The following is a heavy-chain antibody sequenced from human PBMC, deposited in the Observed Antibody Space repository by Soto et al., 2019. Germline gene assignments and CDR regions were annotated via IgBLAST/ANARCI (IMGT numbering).Heavy chain of an antibody. Sequence: QVHLQESGPGLVRPSETLSLTCAVSGASISRTGFHWGWIRQPPGQGLEWIGSVYESVNTYYNSSLKSRVTSSVDTSKNQFSLELKSVTAADTAVYYCSSRGSGHTFDYWGQGTLVTVSS. CDR2: VYESVNT. D-gene: IGHD3-10*01. CDR1: GASISRTGFH. J-gene: IGHJ4*02. V-gene: IGHV4-39*01. CDR3: SSRGSGHTFDY.